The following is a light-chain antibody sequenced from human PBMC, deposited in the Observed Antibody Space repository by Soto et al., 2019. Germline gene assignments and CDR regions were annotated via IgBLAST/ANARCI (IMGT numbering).Light chain of an antibody. CDR1: QEVGKW. J-gene: IGKJ5*01. CDR2: GAS. V-gene: IGKV1-12*01. Sequence: DIQMTQSPSSVSASVGDRFTVGCVASQEVGKWLAWYQQKPGKAPTLLIHGASSLQSGVPSRYSGSGSGTDFTLTISSLQPEDFVTYYCQQANSFPITFGQGTRLEIK. CDR3: QQANSFPIT.